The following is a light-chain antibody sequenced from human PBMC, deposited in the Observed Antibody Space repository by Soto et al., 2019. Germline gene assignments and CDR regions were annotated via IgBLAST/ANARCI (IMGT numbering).Light chain of an antibody. Sequence: QAVVTQEPSLTVSPGGTVTLTCGSSTGAVTSGHYPYWFQQKPGLAPRTLIYDTSNKHSWTPARFSGSLLGGKAALTLSGAQPEDEAEYYCLLSSSDTRMFGGGTKLTVL. V-gene: IGLV7-46*01. CDR2: DTS. CDR3: LLSSSDTRM. CDR1: TGAVTSGHY. J-gene: IGLJ3*02.